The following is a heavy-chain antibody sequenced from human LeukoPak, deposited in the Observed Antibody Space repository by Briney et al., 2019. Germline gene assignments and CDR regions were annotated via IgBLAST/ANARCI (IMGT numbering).Heavy chain of an antibody. CDR2: IIPIFGTA. D-gene: IGHD2-2*01. CDR3: ARDRLHCSSTSCYRDWFDP. V-gene: IGHV1-69*06. CDR1: GGTFSSYA. Sequence: GASVKVSCKASGGTFSSYAISWVRQAPGQGLEWMGGIIPIFGTANYAQKFQGRVTITADKSTSTAYMELSSLRSEDTAVYYCARDRLHCSSTSCYRDWFDPWGQGTLVTVSS. J-gene: IGHJ5*02.